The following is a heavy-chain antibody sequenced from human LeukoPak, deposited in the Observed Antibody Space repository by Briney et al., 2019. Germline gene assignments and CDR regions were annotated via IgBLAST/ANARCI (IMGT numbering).Heavy chain of an antibody. CDR3: ARDAF. CDR2: VNPSGGST. J-gene: IGHJ4*02. Sequence: GASVKVSCKTSGYSFTSFYIHWGRQAPGQGLEWMGMVNPSGGSTISAQKFQDRVNMTTDTSTRTVYMEMTGLTSDDTGIYYSARDAFWGQGTQVTVSS. D-gene: IGHD3-3*02. CDR1: GYSFTSFY. V-gene: IGHV1-46*01.